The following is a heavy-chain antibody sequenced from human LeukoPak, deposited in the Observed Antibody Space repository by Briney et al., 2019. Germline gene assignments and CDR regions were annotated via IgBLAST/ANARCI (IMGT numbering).Heavy chain of an antibody. CDR3: AKTWVVRGVQEGAVDY. CDR1: GFTFTNSD. CDR2: ISHDGSNK. D-gene: IGHD3-10*01. J-gene: IGHJ4*02. Sequence: GRSLRLSCAASGFTFTNSDMHWVRQAPGKGLEWVAIISHDGSNKYYADSVKGRFTISRDNSKNTLYLQMNSLRAEDTAVYYCAKTWVVRGVQEGAVDYWGQGTLVTVSS. V-gene: IGHV3-30*18.